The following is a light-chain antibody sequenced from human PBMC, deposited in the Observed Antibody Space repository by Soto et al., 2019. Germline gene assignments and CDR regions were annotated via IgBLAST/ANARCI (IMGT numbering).Light chain of an antibody. CDR3: QQRTRWPMT. V-gene: IGKV3-11*01. CDR1: QNLHSF. J-gene: IGKJ5*01. CDR2: DGS. Sequence: EIVLTQSPATLSVSPGERFPPPCRASQNLHSFLNWYQQRPGQSPRHLIYDGSKRAAGVPDRISGDGSGTDYTLTISSLEPEDFAVYYCQQRTRWPMTFGQGTRLEIK.